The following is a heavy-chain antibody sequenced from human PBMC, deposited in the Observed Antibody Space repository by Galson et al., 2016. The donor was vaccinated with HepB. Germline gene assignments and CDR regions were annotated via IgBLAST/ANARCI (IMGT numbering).Heavy chain of an antibody. CDR2: IKSKTDGGTT. D-gene: IGHD1-26*01. J-gene: IGHJ6*02. V-gene: IGHV3-15*01. Sequence: SLRLSCAASGFTFRNAYMSWVRQAPGKGLEWVGRIKSKTDGGTTAYAAPVKGRFNISRDGSKNTLYLQMNSLKIEDTAVYYCTTDRRVEPTGYYYGMDVWGHGTTVTVSS. CDR1: GFTFRNAY. CDR3: TTDRRVEPTGYYYGMDV.